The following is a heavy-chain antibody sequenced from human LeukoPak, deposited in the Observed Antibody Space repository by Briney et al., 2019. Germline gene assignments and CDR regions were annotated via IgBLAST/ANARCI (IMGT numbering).Heavy chain of an antibody. CDR1: GFTFSSYG. D-gene: IGHD5-18*01. CDR3: ARDQIYSYGTTAPLDS. Sequence: QPGRSLRLSCAASGFTFSSYGMHWVRQAPGKGLEWVAVISYDGSNKYYADSVKGRFTISRDNSKNTLYLQMNSLRAEDTAVYYCARDQIYSYGTTAPLDSWGQGTLVTVSS. CDR2: ISYDGSNK. V-gene: IGHV3-30*03. J-gene: IGHJ4*02.